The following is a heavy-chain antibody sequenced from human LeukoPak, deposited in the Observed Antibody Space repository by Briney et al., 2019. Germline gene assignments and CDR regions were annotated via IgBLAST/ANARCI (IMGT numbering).Heavy chain of an antibody. V-gene: IGHV5-10-1*01. D-gene: IGHD1-1*01. CDR1: GSRFTSYW. CDR3: ARLPLDNWNGVS. CDR2: IDPSDSVT. J-gene: IGHJ5*02. Sequence: LGASLKISCQGSGSRFTSYWIIWVRQMPGKGLEWMGRIDPSDSVTNYSPSFQGHVTFSVDKSISTAYLQWSSLKASDTALYYCARLPLDNWNGVSWGQGTLVTVSS.